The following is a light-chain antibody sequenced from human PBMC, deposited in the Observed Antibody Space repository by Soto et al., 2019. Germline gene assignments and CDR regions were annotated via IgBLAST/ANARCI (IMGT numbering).Light chain of an antibody. CDR2: EVN. CDR1: GSDIGGYNF. CDR3: SSYAGTNNRYV. V-gene: IGLV2-8*01. Sequence: QSALTQPPSASGSPGQSVTISCTGTGSDIGGYNFVSWYQQHPGKVPKLIIYEVNKRPSGIPDRFSGSKSGNTASLTVSGLQADDEADYSCSSYAGTNNRYVFGTGTKLTVL. J-gene: IGLJ1*01.